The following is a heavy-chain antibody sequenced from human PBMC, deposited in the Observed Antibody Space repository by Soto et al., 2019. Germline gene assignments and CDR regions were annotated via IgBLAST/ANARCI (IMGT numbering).Heavy chain of an antibody. D-gene: IGHD6-13*01. J-gene: IGHJ4*02. CDR1: GGSFSGYY. CDR3: AGGLGSSGPQVS. V-gene: IGHV4-34*01. Sequence: KSSETLSLTCAVYGGSFSGYYWSWIRQPPGKGLEWIGEINHSGSTNYNPSLKSRVTISVDTSKNQFSLKLSSVTAADTAVYYCAGGLGSSGPQVSWGQGTLVTVSS. CDR2: INHSGST.